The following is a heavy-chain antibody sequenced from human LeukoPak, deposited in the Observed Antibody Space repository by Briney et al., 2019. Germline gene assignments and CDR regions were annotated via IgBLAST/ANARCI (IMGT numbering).Heavy chain of an antibody. CDR3: ARQMLYCSGGSCYWLYYGMDV. J-gene: IGHJ6*02. CDR1: GYTFTSYY. V-gene: IGHV1-46*01. D-gene: IGHD2-15*01. Sequence: ASVKVSCKASGYTFTSYYMHWVRQAPGQGLEWKGIINPSGGSTSYAQKFQGRVTMTRDTSKNQFSLKLSSVTAADTAVYYCARQMLYCSGGSCYWLYYGMDVWGQGTTVTVSS. CDR2: INPSGGST.